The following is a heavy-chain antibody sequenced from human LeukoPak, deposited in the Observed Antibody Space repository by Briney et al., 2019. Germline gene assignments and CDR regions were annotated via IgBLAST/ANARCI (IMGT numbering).Heavy chain of an antibody. V-gene: IGHV4-59*01. CDR2: IYYSGST. D-gene: IGHD6-13*01. CDR3: ASGYSSSWADY. J-gene: IGHJ4*02. CDR1: GGSISSYY. Sequence: SETLSLTCTVSGGSISSYYWSWIRQPTGKGLEWIGYIYYSGSTNYNPSLKSRVTISVDTSKTQFSLKLSSVTAADTAVYYCASGYSSSWADYWGQGTLVTVSS.